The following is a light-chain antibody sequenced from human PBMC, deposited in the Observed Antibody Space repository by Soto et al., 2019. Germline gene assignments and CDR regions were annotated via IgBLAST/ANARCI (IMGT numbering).Light chain of an antibody. Sequence: QSVLTQPPSASGTPGQRVTISCSGSSSDIGSNYVYWYQLLPETAPKLLIYGDNQRPSGVPDRFSGSKSGTSASLAISGLRSEDEADYYCAAWDGSLRGLVLGGGTKLTVL. V-gene: IGLV1-47*02. CDR1: SSDIGSNY. J-gene: IGLJ2*01. CDR3: AAWDGSLRGLV. CDR2: GDN.